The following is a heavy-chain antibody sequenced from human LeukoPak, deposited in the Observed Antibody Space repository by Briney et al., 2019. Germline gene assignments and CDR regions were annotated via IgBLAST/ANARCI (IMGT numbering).Heavy chain of an antibody. D-gene: IGHD6-13*01. V-gene: IGHV4-61*02. CDR1: GGTISSGSYY. CDR3: ASEGAGTFDY. CDR2: IYTSGST. Sequence: SQTLSLTCTVSGGTISSGSYYWSWIRQPAGKGLEWIGRIYTSGSTNYNPSLKSRVTISVDTSKSQFSLKLSSVTAADTAVYYCASEGAGTFDYWGQGTLVTVSS. J-gene: IGHJ4*02.